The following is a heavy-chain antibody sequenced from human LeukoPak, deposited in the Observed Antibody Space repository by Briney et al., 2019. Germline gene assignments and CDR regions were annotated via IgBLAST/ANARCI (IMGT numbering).Heavy chain of an antibody. J-gene: IGHJ5*02. CDR3: ARFSVSQAWFDP. CDR1: GYTFTSYY. D-gene: IGHD2-8*01. V-gene: IGHV1-46*01. Sequence: ASVKVSCKASGYTFTSYYMHWVRQAPGQGLEWMGIINPSGGSTSYAQKFQGRVTMTRDMSTSTVYMELSSLRSEDTAVYYCARFSVSQAWFDPWGQGTLVTVSS. CDR2: INPSGGST.